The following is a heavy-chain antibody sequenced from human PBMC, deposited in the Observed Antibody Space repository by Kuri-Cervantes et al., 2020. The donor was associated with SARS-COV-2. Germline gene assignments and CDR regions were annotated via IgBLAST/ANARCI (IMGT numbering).Heavy chain of an antibody. J-gene: IGHJ6*03. CDR2: IYHSGST. CDR3: ARSSGYSSGWFYYYYYMDV. Sequence: SETLSLTCAVSGYSISSGYYWGWIRQPPGKGLEWIGSIYHSGSTYYNPSLKSRVTISVDTSKNQFSLKLSSVTAADTAVYYCARSSGYSSGWFYYYYYMDVWGKGTTVTVSS. CDR1: GYSISSGYY. D-gene: IGHD6-19*01. V-gene: IGHV4-38-2*01.